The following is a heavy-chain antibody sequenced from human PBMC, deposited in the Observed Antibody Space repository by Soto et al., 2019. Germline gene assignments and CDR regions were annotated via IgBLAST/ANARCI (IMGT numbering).Heavy chain of an antibody. CDR1: GYSFTSYR. CDR3: AMYPTWILFGMDF. D-gene: IGHD5-18*01. CDR2: FYPGDSAT. Sequence: GESLKISCKGSGYSFTSYRIGWVRQMPGKGLERTGIFYPGDSATRYSPSFQGQVTISADKSISTAYLQWSSLKASDTAMYYCAMYPTWILFGMDFWGQGTTVAVSS. V-gene: IGHV5-51*01. J-gene: IGHJ6*02.